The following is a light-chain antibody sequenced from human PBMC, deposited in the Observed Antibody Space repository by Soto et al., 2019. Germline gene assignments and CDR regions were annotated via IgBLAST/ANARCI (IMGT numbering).Light chain of an antibody. CDR2: DAS. Sequence: EIVLTQSPGTLSLSPGDRATLSCRASQSVSIYLAWYQQKPGQAPRRLIYDASNRVTGIPARFSGSGSGTDFTLTISSVEPEDFAVYYCQQRVDWLTFGGGTKLEIK. V-gene: IGKV3-11*01. CDR3: QQRVDWLT. J-gene: IGKJ4*01. CDR1: QSVSIY.